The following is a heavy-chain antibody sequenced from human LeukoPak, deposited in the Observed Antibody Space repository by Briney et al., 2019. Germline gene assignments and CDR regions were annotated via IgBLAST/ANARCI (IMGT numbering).Heavy chain of an antibody. CDR1: GFTFSSYA. J-gene: IGHJ5*02. CDR3: ATQALVLVRDRLGGWFDP. Sequence: GGSLRLSCAASGFTFSSYAMHWVRQAPGKGLEWVALISYDGSNKYYADSVKGRFTISRDNSKNTLYLQMNSLRAEDTAVYYCATQALVLVRDRLGGWFDPWGQGTLVTVSS. CDR2: ISYDGSNK. V-gene: IGHV3-30*04. D-gene: IGHD3-10*01.